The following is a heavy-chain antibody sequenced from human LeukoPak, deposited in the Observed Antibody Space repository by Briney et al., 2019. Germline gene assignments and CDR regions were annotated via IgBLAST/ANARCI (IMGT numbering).Heavy chain of an antibody. CDR3: AKSYGSGTNYKPFPRYHYAMDV. V-gene: IGHV3-30*18. D-gene: IGHD3-10*01. J-gene: IGHJ6*02. Sequence: GGSLRLSCTASGFTFSSYGMHWVRQAPGKGLEWVAVMSYDGSNGYYAASVTGRFTVSRDNSKNTLHLQMNSLRAEDTAVYYCAKSYGSGTNYKPFPRYHYAMDVWGQGTTVTVSS. CDR1: GFTFSSYG. CDR2: MSYDGSNG.